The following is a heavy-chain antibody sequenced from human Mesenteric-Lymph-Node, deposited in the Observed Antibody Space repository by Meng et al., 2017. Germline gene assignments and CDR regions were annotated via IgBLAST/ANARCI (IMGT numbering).Heavy chain of an antibody. Sequence: VQVVECGSDLRKLGAMVNVSCKASGYTFYRCARNWVRQDTGQGLEGRGWINTNTGKTTYAQGLTGRFVFSLDTSVSTEYLQISSLKAEDTAVYYCERDSEAANYWGQGTLVTVSS. J-gene: IGHJ4*02. CDR2: INTNTGKT. CDR3: ERDSEAANY. V-gene: IGHV7-4-1*02. CDR1: GYTFYRCA.